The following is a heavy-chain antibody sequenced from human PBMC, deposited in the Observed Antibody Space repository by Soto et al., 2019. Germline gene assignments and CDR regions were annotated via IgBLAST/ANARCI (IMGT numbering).Heavy chain of an antibody. J-gene: IGHJ4*02. Sequence: QVQLVQSGAEVKKPGASVKVSCKASGFPFTDYGFTWVRQAPGEGLERMGWISAYTGNTNYAQKVQGRVTMSTDTSTSTAYLELRSLRSDDTAVYYCARGPETRSTAYFDYWGQGTLVTVSS. CDR1: GFPFTDYG. CDR2: ISAYTGNT. V-gene: IGHV1-18*01. CDR3: ARGPETRSTAYFDY. D-gene: IGHD2-2*01.